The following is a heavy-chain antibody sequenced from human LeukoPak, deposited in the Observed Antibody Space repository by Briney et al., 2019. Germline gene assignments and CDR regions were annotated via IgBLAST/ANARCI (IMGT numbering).Heavy chain of an antibody. CDR2: ISPNNGNT. CDR1: DYTSTKYG. V-gene: IGHV1-18*01. Sequence: GASVKVSCKASDYTSTKYGISWVRQAPGQGLEWMGWISPNNGNTNYAQIFQGRVTMTTDTSTITAYMELRSLRSEDTAVYYCAREIYGAGVTFGGVIAFDYWGQGTLVTVSS. D-gene: IGHD3-16*02. CDR3: AREIYGAGVTFGGVIAFDY. J-gene: IGHJ4*02.